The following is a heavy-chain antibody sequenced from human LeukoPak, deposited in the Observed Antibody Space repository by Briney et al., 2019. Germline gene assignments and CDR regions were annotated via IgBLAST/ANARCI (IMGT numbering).Heavy chain of an antibody. Sequence: ASVKVSCKASGYTFINFAINWGRQAPGQRAEWMGWINAGNGNTKYSQKFQGRVTITRDTSASAAYMELSSLRSDDTAVYYCARDRGSYTGGFDYWGQGTLVTVSS. D-gene: IGHD1-26*01. J-gene: IGHJ4*02. CDR1: GYTFINFA. CDR3: ARDRGSYTGGFDY. V-gene: IGHV1-3*01. CDR2: INAGNGNT.